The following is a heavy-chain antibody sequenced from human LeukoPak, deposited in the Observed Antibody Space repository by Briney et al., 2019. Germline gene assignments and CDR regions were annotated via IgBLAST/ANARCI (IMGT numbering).Heavy chain of an antibody. CDR3: ARDSAPVRASWYFDL. Sequence: SETLSLTCTVPGDSFRNHYWTWIRQPPGKTLEWIGYVHSSGSTKYNPSLRSRVTISLDTSKNQFSLKLSSVTAADTAVYYCARDSAPVRASWYFDLWGRGTLVTVSS. J-gene: IGHJ2*01. D-gene: IGHD1-26*01. V-gene: IGHV4-59*11. CDR1: GDSFRNHY. CDR2: VHSSGST.